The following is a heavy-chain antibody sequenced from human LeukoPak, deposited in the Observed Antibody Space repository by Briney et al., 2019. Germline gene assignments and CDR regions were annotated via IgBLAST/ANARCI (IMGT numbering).Heavy chain of an antibody. D-gene: IGHD3-10*01. Sequence: GGSLRLSCAVSGITLSNYGMSWVRQAPGKGLEWVANVNQDGTLKNYVDSLRDRFTISRDNAKDSLYLQMNNLRAEDTAVYYCARNSYYRFDFWGQGTLVAVSS. V-gene: IGHV3-7*01. CDR1: GITLSNYG. J-gene: IGHJ4*02. CDR2: VNQDGTLK. CDR3: ARNSYYRFDF.